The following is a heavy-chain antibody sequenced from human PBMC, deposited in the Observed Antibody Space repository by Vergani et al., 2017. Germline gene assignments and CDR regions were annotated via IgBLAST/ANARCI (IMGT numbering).Heavy chain of an antibody. CDR1: GYTFTSYY. Sequence: QVQLVQSGAEVKKPGASVKVSCKASGYTFTSYYMHWVRQAPGQGLEWMGIINPSGGNTSYAQKFQGRVTMTRDTSTSTVYMELSSLRSEDTAVYYCARVGYYDSSGYSYHYYYGMDVWGQGTTVTVSS. CDR2: INPSGGNT. D-gene: IGHD3-22*01. V-gene: IGHV1-46*01. CDR3: ARVGYYDSSGYSYHYYYGMDV. J-gene: IGHJ6*02.